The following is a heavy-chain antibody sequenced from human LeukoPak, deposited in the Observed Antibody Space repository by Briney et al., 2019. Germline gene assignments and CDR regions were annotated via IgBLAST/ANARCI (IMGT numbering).Heavy chain of an antibody. CDR2: ISSNGGST. CDR1: GFTFGDYA. CDR3: AKDIGYWGYYYDSSGYYWDY. Sequence: GGSLRLSCTASGFTFGDYAMTWVRQAPGKGLEYVSAISSNGGSTYYADSVKGWFTISRDNSKNTLYLQMNSLRAEDTAVYYCAKDIGYWGYYYDSSGYYWDYWGQGTLVTVSS. D-gene: IGHD3-22*01. J-gene: IGHJ4*02. V-gene: IGHV3-64*04.